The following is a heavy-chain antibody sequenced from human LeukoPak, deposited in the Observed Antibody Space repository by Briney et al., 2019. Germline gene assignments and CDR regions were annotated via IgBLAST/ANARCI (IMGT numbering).Heavy chain of an antibody. D-gene: IGHD1-1*01. J-gene: IGHJ6*02. V-gene: IGHV3-66*01. CDR2: ISSGDTT. CDR1: GCTVSRNY. Sequence: GGSLRLSCAASGCTVSRNYMSWVRQAPGKGLEWVSVISSGDTTYYADSVKGRFTISRDSSNNTLYLQMNSLRAEDTAVYFCARGPRLERHGMDVWGQGTTVTVSS. CDR3: ARGPRLERHGMDV.